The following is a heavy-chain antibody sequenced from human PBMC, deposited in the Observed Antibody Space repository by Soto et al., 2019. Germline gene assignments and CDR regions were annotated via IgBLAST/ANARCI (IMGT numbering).Heavy chain of an antibody. CDR2: ILSNSGVI. D-gene: IGHD2-21*02. Sequence: EVQLVESGGGLVQPGGSLRLSCAASGFTFGSYSMNWVRQAPGKGLEWVSFILSNSGVIYYADSVKGRFTISRDNAKNSLYLQMTSLRAEDTVVYCCASELRAPLVATAMPYSMDVWGKGTTVTFSS. CDR1: GFTFGSYS. V-gene: IGHV3-48*01. CDR3: ASELRAPLVATAMPYSMDV. J-gene: IGHJ6*03.